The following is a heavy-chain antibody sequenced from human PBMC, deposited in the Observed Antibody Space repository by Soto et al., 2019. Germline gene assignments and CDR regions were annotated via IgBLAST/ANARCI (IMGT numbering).Heavy chain of an antibody. CDR1: GGSISSYY. J-gene: IGHJ4*02. CDR2: IYYSGST. D-gene: IGHD6-6*01. V-gene: IGHV4-59*01. Sequence: SETLSLTCTVSGGSISSYYWSWIRQPPGKGLEWIGYIYYSGSTNYNPSLKSRVTISVDTSKNQFSLKLSSVTAADTAVYYCARGVFRGAARKAPAYWGQGTLVTVSS. CDR3: ARGVFRGAARKAPAY.